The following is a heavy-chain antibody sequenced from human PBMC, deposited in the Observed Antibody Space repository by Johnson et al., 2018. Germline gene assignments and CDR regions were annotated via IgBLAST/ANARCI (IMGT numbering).Heavy chain of an antibody. J-gene: IGHJ3*02. D-gene: IGHD5-18*01. CDR2: IWYDGSNK. CDR3: ATSGRGDTAKI. CDR1: EFTFSTYG. V-gene: IGHV3-33*01. Sequence: QVQLVQSGGGVVQPGRSLRLSCAASEFTFSTYGMHWVRQAPGKGLEWVAVIWYDGSNKDYADSVKGRFTIPRDNSKNTLYLQMNRLRVEDTAVYYCATSGRGDTAKIWGQGTMVTVSS.